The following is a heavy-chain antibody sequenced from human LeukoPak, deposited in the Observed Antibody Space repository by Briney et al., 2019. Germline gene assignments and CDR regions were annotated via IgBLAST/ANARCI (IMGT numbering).Heavy chain of an antibody. J-gene: IGHJ4*02. CDR1: GGSFSGYY. CDR3: ARGDAFSGDH. V-gene: IGHV4-34*01. CDR2: INHSGST. Sequence: SETLSLTRAVYGGSFSGYYWSWIRQPPGKGLEWIGEINHSGSTNYNPSLKSRVTISVDTSKNQFSLKLSSVTAADTAVYYCARGDAFSGDHWGQGTLVTVSS.